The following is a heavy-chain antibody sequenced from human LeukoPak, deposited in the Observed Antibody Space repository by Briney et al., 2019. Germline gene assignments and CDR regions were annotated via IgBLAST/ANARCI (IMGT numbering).Heavy chain of an antibody. CDR2: IKQDGSEK. CDR1: GFTFSSYW. D-gene: IGHD4-17*01. Sequence: GGSLRLSCAASGFTFSSYWMSWVRQAPGKGLEWVANIKQDGSEKYYVDSVKGRFTIPRDNAKNSLYLQMNSLRAEDTAVYYCARDWAYGVGEHNWFDPWGQGTLVTVSS. CDR3: ARDWAYGVGEHNWFDP. V-gene: IGHV3-7*01. J-gene: IGHJ5*02.